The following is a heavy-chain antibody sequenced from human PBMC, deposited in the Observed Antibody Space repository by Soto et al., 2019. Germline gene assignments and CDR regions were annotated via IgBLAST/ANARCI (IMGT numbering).Heavy chain of an antibody. CDR2: IYYSGST. V-gene: IGHV4-61*01. Sequence: QVQLQESGPGLVKPSETLSLTCTVSGGSVSSGSYYWSWIRQPPGKGLEWIGYIYYSGSTNYNPSLTGRVTMPLDTSKNQFALKLSSVTAADTAVYYCASLTRPRGWKLPYIWFDPWGQGTLVTVSS. CDR3: ASLTRPRGWKLPYIWFDP. D-gene: IGHD1-26*01. CDR1: GGSVSSGSYY. J-gene: IGHJ5*02.